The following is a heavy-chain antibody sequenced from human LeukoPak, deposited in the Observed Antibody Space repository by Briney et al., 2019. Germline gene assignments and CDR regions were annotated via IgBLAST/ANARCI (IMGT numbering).Heavy chain of an antibody. CDR1: GFSFRFYS. CDR2: ISRSRGSI. CDR3: AKDFSSTLSLWDY. D-gene: IGHD2-2*01. V-gene: IGHV3-21*01. J-gene: IGHJ4*02. Sequence: PGGALRLSCAASGFSFRFYSMNWGPQAPGKGLEWVSSISRSRGSIYYADSMKGRFTVSRDNAKNSLYLEMNSLRAEDTAVYYCAKDFSSTLSLWDYWGQGTLVTVSS.